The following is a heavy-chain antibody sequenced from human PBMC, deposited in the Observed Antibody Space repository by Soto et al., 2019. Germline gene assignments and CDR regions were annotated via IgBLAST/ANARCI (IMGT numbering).Heavy chain of an antibody. CDR3: ARSRGVPEYYDSRRFFDY. Sequence: QVQLQESGPGLVKPSETLSLTCTVSGGSVSSGRYYWSWIRQPPGKGLEWIGYIYYSGSTNYNPSLKSRVTISVDTSKNQCSLKLSSVTAADTAVYYCARSRGVPEYYDSRRFFDYWGQGTLVTVSS. V-gene: IGHV4-61*01. D-gene: IGHD3-22*01. CDR2: IYYSGST. J-gene: IGHJ4*02. CDR1: GGSVSSGRYY.